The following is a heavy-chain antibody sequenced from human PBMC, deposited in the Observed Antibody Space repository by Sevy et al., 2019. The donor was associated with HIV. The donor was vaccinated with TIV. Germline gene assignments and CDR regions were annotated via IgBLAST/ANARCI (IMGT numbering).Heavy chain of an antibody. CDR2: IYTSGST. CDR3: ARVSGGWGEYWFDP. D-gene: IGHD3-16*01. Sequence: SETLSLTCTVSGGSISSYYWSWIRQPAGKGLEWIGRIYTSGSTNYDPSLKSRVTMSVDTSKNQFSLKLSSVTAADTAVYYCARVSGGWGEYWFDPWGQGTLVTVSS. V-gene: IGHV4-4*07. CDR1: GGSISSYY. J-gene: IGHJ5*02.